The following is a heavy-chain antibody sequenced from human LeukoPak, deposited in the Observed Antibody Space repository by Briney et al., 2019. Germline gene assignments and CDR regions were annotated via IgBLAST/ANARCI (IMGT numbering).Heavy chain of an antibody. CDR3: ARTLGGYYVDY. J-gene: IGHJ4*02. V-gene: IGHV3-11*03. CDR1: GFTFSDYY. Sequence: GGSLRLSCAASGFTFSDYYMSWIRQAPGKGLEWVSYISSSSSYTNYADSVKGRFTISRDNAKNSLYLQMNSLRAEDTAVYYCARTLGGYYVDYWGQGALVTVSS. D-gene: IGHD3-22*01. CDR2: ISSSSSYT.